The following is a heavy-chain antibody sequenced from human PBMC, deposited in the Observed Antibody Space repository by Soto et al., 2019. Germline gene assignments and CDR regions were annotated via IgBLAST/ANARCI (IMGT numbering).Heavy chain of an antibody. CDR1: GGTFSSYT. Sequence: SVKVSCKASGGTFSSYTISWVRQAPGQGLEWMGRIIPILGIANYAQKFQGRVTITADKSTSTAYMELSSLRSEDTAVYYCATPWGSSGCPEYWGQGTLVTVSS. J-gene: IGHJ4*02. CDR2: IIPILGIA. D-gene: IGHD6-19*01. V-gene: IGHV1-69*02. CDR3: ATPWGSSGCPEY.